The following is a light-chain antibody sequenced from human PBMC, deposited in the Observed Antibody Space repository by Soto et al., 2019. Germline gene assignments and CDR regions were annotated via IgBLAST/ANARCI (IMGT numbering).Light chain of an antibody. J-gene: IGKJ1*01. CDR2: GAS. Sequence: EIVMPQSPATVSLSPGERATLSCRASQSIRSNLAWYQQKPGQAPRLLIYGASARATGIPARFSGSGSGTEFTLTISSLQSEDFAVYYCQQYNNWWTFGQGTKVDI. CDR3: QQYNNWWT. CDR1: QSIRSN. V-gene: IGKV3-15*01.